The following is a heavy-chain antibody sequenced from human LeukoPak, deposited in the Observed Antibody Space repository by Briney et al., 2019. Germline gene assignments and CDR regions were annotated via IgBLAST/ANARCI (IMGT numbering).Heavy chain of an antibody. CDR3: VRDKELYV. CDR2: IKSDGSII. J-gene: IGHJ4*02. CDR1: GFTFSSYW. V-gene: IGHV3-74*01. D-gene: IGHD1-7*01. Sequence: PGGSLRLSCAASGFTFSSYWMHWVRQAPGKGLVWVSRIKSDGSIIDYADSVKGRFTISRDNAKNTLYLQMNTLTAEDTAVYYCVRDKELYVWGQGTLVTVSS.